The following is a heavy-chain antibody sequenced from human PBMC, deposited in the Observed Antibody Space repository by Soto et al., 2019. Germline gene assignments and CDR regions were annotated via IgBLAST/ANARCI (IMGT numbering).Heavy chain of an antibody. J-gene: IGHJ6*02. V-gene: IGHV1-2*02. D-gene: IGHD6-19*01. Sequence: ASVKVSCKASGYTFTGYYMHWVRQAPGQGLEWMGWINPNSGGTNYAQKFQGRVTMTRDTSISTAYMELSRLRSDDTAVYYCARDEPTVAGTRRDYYYYGMDVWGQGTTVTVSS. CDR1: GYTFTGYY. CDR3: ARDEPTVAGTRRDYYYYGMDV. CDR2: INPNSGGT.